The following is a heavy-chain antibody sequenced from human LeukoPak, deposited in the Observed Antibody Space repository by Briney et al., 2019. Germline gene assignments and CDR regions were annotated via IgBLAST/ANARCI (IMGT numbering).Heavy chain of an antibody. D-gene: IGHD6-13*01. CDR3: ARVRSSSYFPPDY. CDR2: INHSAST. V-gene: IGHV4-34*01. CDR1: RGSFSGYY. J-gene: IGHJ4*02. Sequence: PSETLSRTSAVYRGSFSGYYWGRIPQPPGKGLKWTGEINHSASTNYNPSLKSRVTISVDTSKKQFSLKLSSVTAADTAVYYCARVRSSSYFPPDYWGQGTLVSVSS.